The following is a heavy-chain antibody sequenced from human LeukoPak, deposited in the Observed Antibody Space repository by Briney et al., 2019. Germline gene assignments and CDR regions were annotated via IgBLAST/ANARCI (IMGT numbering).Heavy chain of an antibody. J-gene: IGHJ4*02. CDR1: GFTFSNYA. Sequence: GGSLRLSCAASGFTFSNYAMSWVRQAPGKGLEWVGRIKSKTDGGTTDYAAPVKGRFTISRDDSKNTLYLQMNSLKTEDTAVYYCTTKPPEMLWFGELLGIDYWGQGTLVTVSS. CDR2: IKSKTDGGTT. CDR3: TTKPPEMLWFGELLGIDY. D-gene: IGHD3-10*01. V-gene: IGHV3-15*01.